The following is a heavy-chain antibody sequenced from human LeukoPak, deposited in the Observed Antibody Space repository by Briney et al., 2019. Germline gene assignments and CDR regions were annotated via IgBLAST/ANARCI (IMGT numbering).Heavy chain of an antibody. CDR2: ISYDGSNK. CDR3: AKEEGVVVVPAANQGFDY. D-gene: IGHD2-2*01. V-gene: IGHV3-30*18. J-gene: IGHJ4*02. CDR1: GFTFSSYG. Sequence: GGSLRLSCAASGFTFSSYGMHWVRQAPGKGLEWVAVISYDGSNKYYADSVKGRFTISRDNPKNTLYLQMNSLRAEDTAVYYCAKEEGVVVVPAANQGFDYWGQGALVTVSS.